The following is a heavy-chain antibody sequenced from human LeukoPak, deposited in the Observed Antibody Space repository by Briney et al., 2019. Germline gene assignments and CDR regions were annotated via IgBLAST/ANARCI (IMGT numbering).Heavy chain of an antibody. V-gene: IGHV2-70*01. J-gene: IGHJ4*02. Sequence: SGPAQVKPPQTLTVTCTFSGFSLSTSGMCVSWIREPQGKALEWLALIDWDDDKFYSTSLKTRLTISKDTSKNQVVLTKTNMDPVDTATYYCARIQSYGGNSEGYYFNYWGQGTLVTVSS. D-gene: IGHD4-23*01. CDR3: ARIQSYGGNSEGYYFNY. CDR1: GFSLSTSGMC. CDR2: IDWDDDK.